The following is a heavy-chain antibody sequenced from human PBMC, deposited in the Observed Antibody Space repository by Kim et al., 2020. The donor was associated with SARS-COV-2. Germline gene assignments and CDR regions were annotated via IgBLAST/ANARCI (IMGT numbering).Heavy chain of an antibody. D-gene: IGHD3-10*01. Sequence: QKLQGRVTMTTDTSTSTAYMELRSLRSDDTAVYYCARVTMVRGALYGMDVWGQGTTVTVSS. V-gene: IGHV1-18*01. CDR3: ARVTMVRGALYGMDV. J-gene: IGHJ6*02.